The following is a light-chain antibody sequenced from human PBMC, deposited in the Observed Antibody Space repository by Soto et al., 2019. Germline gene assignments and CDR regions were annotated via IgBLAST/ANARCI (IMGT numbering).Light chain of an antibody. CDR2: AAT. V-gene: IGKV1-39*01. CDR3: QQSFSVPFT. J-gene: IGKJ3*01. Sequence: DLQMTQSPSSLSASVGDRLSITCRASQGIRAYLNWYQQKPGKAPKVLIYAATDLQSGVSSRFNGSGSGTDFTLTISSLQPEDFATYYGQQSFSVPFTFGPGTTVDV. CDR1: QGIRAY.